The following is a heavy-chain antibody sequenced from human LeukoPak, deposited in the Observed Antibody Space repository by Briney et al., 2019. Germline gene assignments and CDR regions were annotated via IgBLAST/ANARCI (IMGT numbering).Heavy chain of an antibody. CDR1: GFTFSSYS. CDR2: ISSSSSYI. V-gene: IGHV3-21*01. D-gene: IGHD3-16*02. Sequence: PGGSLRLSCAASGFTFSSYSMTWVRQAPGKGLEWVSSISSSSSYIYYADSVKGRFTISRDNAKNSLYLQMNSLRAEDTAVYYCASSSYDYVWGSYRVVYFDYWGQGTLVTVSS. CDR3: ASSSYDYVWGSYRVVYFDY. J-gene: IGHJ4*02.